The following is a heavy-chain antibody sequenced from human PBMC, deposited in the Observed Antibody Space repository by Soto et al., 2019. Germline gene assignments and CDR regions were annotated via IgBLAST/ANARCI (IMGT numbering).Heavy chain of an antibody. D-gene: IGHD2-8*02. V-gene: IGHV4-39*07. CDR3: ARDKITGLFDY. CDR1: GGSLSSGAYY. Sequence: SETLSLTCTVSGGSLSSGAYYWSWIRQPPGTGLEWIGEINHSGSTNYNPSLKSRVTISVDTSKNQFSLKLTSVTAADTAVYYCARDKITGLFDYWGQGTLVTVS. CDR2: INHSGST. J-gene: IGHJ4*02.